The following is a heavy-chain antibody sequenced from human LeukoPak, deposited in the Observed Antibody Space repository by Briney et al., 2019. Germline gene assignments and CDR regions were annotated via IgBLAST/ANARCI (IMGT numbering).Heavy chain of an antibody. J-gene: IGHJ2*01. CDR1: GFTFSKDD. CDR2: FGVTGDT. V-gene: IGHV3-13*01. CDR3: TKEFCGSRDACAGGSYYDF. Sequence: GGSLRLSCAASGFTFSKDDLHWVRQAPGKGLEWVAAFGVTGDTYYAACVKGRFTISREDADNSLYLQMRSLGAGDTALYYCTKEFCGSRDACAGGSYYDFWGRGALVTVSS. D-gene: IGHD2-15*01.